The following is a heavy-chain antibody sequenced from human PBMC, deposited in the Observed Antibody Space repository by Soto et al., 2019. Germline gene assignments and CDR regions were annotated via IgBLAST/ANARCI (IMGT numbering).Heavy chain of an antibody. Sequence: EVQLLESGGGLVQPGGSLRLSCAASGFTFSSYAMSWVRQAPGKGLEWVSAISGSGGSTSYADSVKGRFTISGDNSKNTLYPPMNTLRAEDTGVYYCATGDLEREHVDYWGQVTLVAVSS. J-gene: IGHJ4*02. V-gene: IGHV3-23*01. D-gene: IGHD1-26*01. CDR2: ISGSGGST. CDR3: ATGDLEREHVDY. CDR1: GFTFSSYA.